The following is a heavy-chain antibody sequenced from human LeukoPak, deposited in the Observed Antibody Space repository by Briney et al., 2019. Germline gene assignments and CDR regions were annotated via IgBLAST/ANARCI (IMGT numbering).Heavy chain of an antibody. CDR1: GFTFSSYA. D-gene: IGHD2-15*01. V-gene: IGHV3-7*03. J-gene: IGHJ4*02. CDR2: IKQDGSEK. CDR3: ARGTLLYYVY. Sequence: PGGSLRLSCAASGFTFSSYAMSWVRQAPGKGPEWVANIKQDGSEKYYVDSVKGRFTISRDNAKNSLYLQMNSLRAEDTAVYYCARGTLLYYVYWGQGTLVTVSS.